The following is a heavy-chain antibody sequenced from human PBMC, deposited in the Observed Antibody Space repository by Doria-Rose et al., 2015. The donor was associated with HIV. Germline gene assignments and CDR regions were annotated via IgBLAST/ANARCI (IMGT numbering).Heavy chain of an antibody. CDR2: ISSHSLTI. V-gene: IGHV3-48*04. D-gene: IGHD6-13*01. J-gene: IGHJ6*02. Sequence: VQLVQSGGGLVQPGGSLRLSCAASGFTFGTYDMTWVRRTPVIGLEWVSHISSHSLTIYYADSVKGRFTISRDNAGNSLYLQMNSLRAEDTGVYYCARDYSIPGRYGMDVWGQGTTVTVSS. CDR1: GFTFGTYD. CDR3: ARDYSIPGRYGMDV.